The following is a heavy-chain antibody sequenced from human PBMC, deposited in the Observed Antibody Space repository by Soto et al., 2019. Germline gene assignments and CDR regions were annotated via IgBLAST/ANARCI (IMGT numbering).Heavy chain of an antibody. V-gene: IGHV3-7*01. D-gene: IGHD3-9*01. CDR3: ARVDYDIFAGLGAFDI. Sequence: GGSLRLSCAASGFTFSSYWMSWVRQAPGKGLEWVANIKQDGSEKYYVDSVKGRFTISRDNAKNSLYLQMNSLRAEDTAVYYCARVDYDIFAGLGAFDIWGQGTLVTVSS. J-gene: IGHJ3*02. CDR1: GFTFSSYW. CDR2: IKQDGSEK.